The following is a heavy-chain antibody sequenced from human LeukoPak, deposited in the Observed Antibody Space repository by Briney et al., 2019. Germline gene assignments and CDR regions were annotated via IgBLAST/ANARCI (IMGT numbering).Heavy chain of an antibody. CDR2: INPNSGGT. Sequence: ASVKVSCKASGYTFTGYYMHWVRQAPGQGLEWIGWINPNSGGTNYAQKFQGWVTMTRDTSISTAYMELSRLRSDDTAVYYCARDQGSVRGVPDAFDIWGQGTMVTVSS. CDR3: ARDQGSVRGVPDAFDI. D-gene: IGHD3-10*01. CDR1: GYTFTGYY. V-gene: IGHV1-2*04. J-gene: IGHJ3*02.